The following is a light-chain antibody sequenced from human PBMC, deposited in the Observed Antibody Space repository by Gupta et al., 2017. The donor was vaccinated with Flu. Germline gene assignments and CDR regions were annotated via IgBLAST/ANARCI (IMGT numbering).Light chain of an antibody. CDR1: QGISRW. J-gene: IGKJ2*03. CDR3: QQKNSYFHS. V-gene: IGKV1-5*03. Sequence: DIQMTQSPSTLSASVGDRVTITCRASQGISRWLAWYQQKPGKAPKLLIYKASSLESGDQSRFTGSRSGTEFTPTISSLQPDDYATYYCQQKNSYFHSFGQGTKLEIK. CDR2: KAS.